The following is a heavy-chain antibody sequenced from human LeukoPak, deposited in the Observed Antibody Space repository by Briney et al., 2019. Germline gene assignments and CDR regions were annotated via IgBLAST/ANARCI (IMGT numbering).Heavy chain of an antibody. J-gene: IGHJ4*02. CDR3: ARATTYDILTGFSDY. V-gene: IGHV3-21*01. Sequence: GGSLRLSCAASAFTFNSYTMNWVRQAPGKGLEWVSSISSSSSYIYYADSVKGRFTISRDNAKKSLYLQMNSLRAEDTAVYYCARATTYDILTGFSDYWGQGTLVTVSS. D-gene: IGHD3-9*01. CDR1: AFTFNSYT. CDR2: ISSSSSYI.